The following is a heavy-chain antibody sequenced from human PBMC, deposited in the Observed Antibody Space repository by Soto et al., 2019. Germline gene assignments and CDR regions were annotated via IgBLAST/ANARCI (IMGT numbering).Heavy chain of an antibody. CDR2: IGTAGDP. CDR1: GFTFSSYD. CDR3: ARGFLTYDSSGYYPGLNGMDV. J-gene: IGHJ6*02. D-gene: IGHD3-22*01. Sequence: GGSLRLSCAASGFTFSSYDMHWVRQATGKGLEWVSAIGTAGDPYYPGSVKGRFTISRENAKNSLYLQMNSLRAGDTAVYYCARGFLTYDSSGYYPGLNGMDVWGQGTTVTV. V-gene: IGHV3-13*05.